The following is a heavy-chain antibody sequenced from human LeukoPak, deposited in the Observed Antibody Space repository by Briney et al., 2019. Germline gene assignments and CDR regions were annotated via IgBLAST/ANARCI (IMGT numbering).Heavy chain of an antibody. CDR3: ASLDTAMGNFDY. Sequence: SETLSLTCTVSGGSISSYHWSWIRQPPGKGLEWIGYIYYSGSTNYNPSLKSRVTISVDTSKNQFSLKLSSVTAADTAVYYCASLDTAMGNFDYWGQGTLVTVSS. CDR2: IYYSGST. J-gene: IGHJ4*02. V-gene: IGHV4-59*01. CDR1: GGSISSYH. D-gene: IGHD5-18*01.